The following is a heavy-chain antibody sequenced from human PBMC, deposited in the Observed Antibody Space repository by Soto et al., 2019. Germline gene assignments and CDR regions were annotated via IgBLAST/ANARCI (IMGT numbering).Heavy chain of an antibody. CDR3: ASVPAGTAHFDY. J-gene: IGHJ4*02. CDR1: GGSISSGGYY. D-gene: IGHD2-21*02. CDR2: IYYGGNT. V-gene: IGHV4-31*03. Sequence: QVQLQESGPGLVKPSQTLSLTCTVSGGSISSGGYYWSWIRQHPGKGLEWIGYIYYGGNTYYNPSLKSRLTISVDTSKNQFSLKLSSVTAADTAVYYCASVPAGTAHFDYWGQGTLVTVSS.